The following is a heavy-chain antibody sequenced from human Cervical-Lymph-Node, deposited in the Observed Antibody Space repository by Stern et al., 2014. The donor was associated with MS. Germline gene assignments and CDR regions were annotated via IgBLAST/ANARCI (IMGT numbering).Heavy chain of an antibody. CDR1: GSTFPTYG. CDR3: GQSLAYYGMDV. V-gene: IGHV1-18*01. J-gene: IGHJ6*02. CDR2: IRDYNGDT. D-gene: IGHD2-21*01. Sequence: QVQLVQSGPEVKKPGASVKVSCKAYGSTFPTYGIYWVRQAPGKGLEWMGWIRDYNGDTNSAQKFQGKVTMANDTFTNQAYMELRSLASDDQGGYYCGQSLAYYGMDVWGQGTTVTVSS.